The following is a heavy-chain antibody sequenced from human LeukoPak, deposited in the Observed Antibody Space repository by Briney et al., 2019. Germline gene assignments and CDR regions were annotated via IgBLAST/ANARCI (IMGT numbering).Heavy chain of an antibody. J-gene: IGHJ5*02. D-gene: IGHD3-10*01. Sequence: GGSLRLSCAASGFIFSSYGMHWVRQAPGKGLEWVAFIRNDGSNKYYADSVKGRFTISRDNSKNTLYLQMNRLRADDTAVYYCARDRSQEFDPWGQGTLVTVSS. CDR2: IRNDGSNK. CDR1: GFIFSSYG. V-gene: IGHV3-30*02. CDR3: ARDRSQEFDP.